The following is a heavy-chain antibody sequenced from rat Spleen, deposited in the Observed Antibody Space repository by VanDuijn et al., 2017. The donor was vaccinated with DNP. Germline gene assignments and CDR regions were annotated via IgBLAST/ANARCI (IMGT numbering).Heavy chain of an antibody. J-gene: IGHJ3*01. Sequence: EVLLVESDGGLVQPGRSLKLSCAVSGFTFSDYYMAWVRQAPAKGLEWVATISYNGYNTYYRDPVKGRITISRDNAKSTLYLQMDSLRSEDTATYYCARPDYSDGSYYYGWFAYWGQGTLVTVSS. V-gene: IGHV5-7*01. CDR3: ARPDYSDGSYYYGWFAY. CDR2: ISYNGYNT. D-gene: IGHD1-12*02. CDR1: GFTFSDYY.